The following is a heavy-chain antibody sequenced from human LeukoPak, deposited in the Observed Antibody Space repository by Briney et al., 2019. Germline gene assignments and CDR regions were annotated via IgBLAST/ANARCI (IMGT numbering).Heavy chain of an antibody. D-gene: IGHD3-22*01. CDR2: IYPTGSP. CDR3: ASGTNAYYYDSSGYYPDAFDI. V-gene: IGHV4-4*07. J-gene: IGHJ3*02. Sequence: PSDTLSLTCTVCGGSISPYYWSWIRQPAGKGLEWIGRIYPTGSPNYNPSLKSRVSISLDKSKNQFSLKLSSVTAADTAVYYCASGTNAYYYDSSGYYPDAFDIWGQGTMVTVSS. CDR1: GGSISPYY.